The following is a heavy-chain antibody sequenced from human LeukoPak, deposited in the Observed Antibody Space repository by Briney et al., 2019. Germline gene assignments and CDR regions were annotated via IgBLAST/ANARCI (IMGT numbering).Heavy chain of an antibody. CDR1: GFTFGSYG. V-gene: IGHV3-48*03. J-gene: IGHJ4*02. Sequence: PVGSLRVSCAASGFTFGSYGMHWVRQAPGKGLEWVSYISRAGTTIYYADSVKGRFTISRDNAKSSLFLQMSSLRTEDTAVYFCARDSSGSNGVGDYWAEGTLLSVAS. D-gene: IGHD2-8*01. CDR2: ISRAGTTI. CDR3: ARDSSGSNGVGDY.